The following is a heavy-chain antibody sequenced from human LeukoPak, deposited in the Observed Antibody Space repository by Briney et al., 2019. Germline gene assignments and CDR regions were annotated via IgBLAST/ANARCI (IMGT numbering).Heavy chain of an antibody. CDR2: ISGSSGSGGST. V-gene: IGHV3-23*01. J-gene: IGHJ4*02. Sequence: GGSLRLSCAASGFTFSSYAMGWVRQAPGKGLEWVSNISGSSGSGGSTYYADSVKGRFTISRDNAKSSLYLQMNSLRAEDTAVYYCARVVRKYSYGPFDYWGQGTLVTVSS. CDR1: GFTFSSYA. D-gene: IGHD5-18*01. CDR3: ARVVRKYSYGPFDY.